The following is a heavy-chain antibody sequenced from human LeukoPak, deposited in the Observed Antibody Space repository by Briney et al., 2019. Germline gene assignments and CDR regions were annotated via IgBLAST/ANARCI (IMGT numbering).Heavy chain of an antibody. CDR3: ARDLPDY. Sequence: PVGTLRLSCAASGVTFSSYCMRWVRQAPGKGLGWVSSISSAGSRKSYAGSVTGRFTISRDTAKNPVYLQMNSLRAEDTAVYYCARDLPDYCGQGPLVPVSS. CDR2: ISSAGSRK. J-gene: IGHJ4*02. V-gene: IGHV3-74*01. CDR1: GVTFSSYC.